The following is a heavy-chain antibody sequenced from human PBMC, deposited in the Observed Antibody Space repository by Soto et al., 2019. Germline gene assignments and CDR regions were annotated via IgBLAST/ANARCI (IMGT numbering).Heavy chain of an antibody. Sequence: SETLSLTCTVSGGSISSYYWSWIRQPPGKGLEWIGYIYYSGSTNYNPSLKSRVTISVDTSKNQFSLKLSSVTAADTAVYYCARHQSYDFWSCYSDYYYYMYVWGKGTTVTVSS. V-gene: IGHV4-59*08. J-gene: IGHJ6*03. CDR3: ARHQSYDFWSCYSDYYYYMYV. CDR2: IYYSGST. D-gene: IGHD3-3*01. CDR1: GGSISSYY.